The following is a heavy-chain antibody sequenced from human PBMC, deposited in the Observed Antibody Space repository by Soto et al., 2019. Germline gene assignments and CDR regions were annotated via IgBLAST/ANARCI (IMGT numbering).Heavy chain of an antibody. V-gene: IGHV3-15*07. D-gene: IGHD3-22*01. J-gene: IGHJ4*03. CDR1: GFAFNSAW. CDR3: TTDSYSAMIEVRFDY. Sequence: EVQLVDSGGDLVKPGGSLRLSCAGSGFAFNSAWINWVRQAPGKGLVWVGRIKSKSLGGTTDFAAPVRGRFAITRDDSRNMAYMQMNSLNTEDTAVYYCTTDSYSAMIEVRFDYWGHGTLVTVSS. CDR2: IKSKSLGGTT.